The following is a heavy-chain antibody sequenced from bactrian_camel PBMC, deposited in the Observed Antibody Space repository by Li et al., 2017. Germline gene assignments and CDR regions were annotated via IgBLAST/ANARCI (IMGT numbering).Heavy chain of an antibody. CDR1: GATFSHYC. Sequence: VQLVESGGGSAQAGGSLRLSCAVSGATFSHYCMGWFRQAPGKEREAVASIYTGAGHTYYADTVKGRFTISEDNAKNMLYLQMNSLKPEDTAMYYCATDSSLCGVWYVRRLNYWGQGTQVTVS. D-gene: IGHD4*01. CDR3: ATDSSLCGVWYVRRLNY. CDR2: IYTGAGHT. J-gene: IGHJ4*01. V-gene: IGHV3S31*01.